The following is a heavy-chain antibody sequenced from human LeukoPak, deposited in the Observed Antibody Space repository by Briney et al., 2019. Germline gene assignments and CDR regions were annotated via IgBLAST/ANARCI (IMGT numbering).Heavy chain of an antibody. Sequence: GASVKASCKASGYTFTGYYMHWVRQAPGQGLEWMGWINPNSGDTNYSQKFQGRVSMTRDTSINTAYMELSRLTSDDTAVYYCARDLYSSGWTDAFDIWGQGTMVTVSS. V-gene: IGHV1-2*02. CDR1: GYTFTGYY. J-gene: IGHJ3*02. CDR2: INPNSGDT. CDR3: ARDLYSSGWTDAFDI. D-gene: IGHD6-19*01.